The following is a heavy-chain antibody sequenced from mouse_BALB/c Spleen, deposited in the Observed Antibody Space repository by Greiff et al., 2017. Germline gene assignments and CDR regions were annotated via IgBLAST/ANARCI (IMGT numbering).Heavy chain of an antibody. CDR1: GFSLSSYS. CDR2: IWGGGST. V-gene: IGHV2-6-4*01. Sequence: QVQLKESGPGLVAPSQSLSITCTVSGFSLSSYSVHWVRQPPGKGLEWLGMIWGGGSTDYNSALKSRLSNSKDNSKSHVFLKMNSLQTDDTAMDYCARNKGYGNEFAYWGQGTLVTVSA. J-gene: IGHJ3*01. CDR3: ARNKGYGNEFAY. D-gene: IGHD2-1*01.